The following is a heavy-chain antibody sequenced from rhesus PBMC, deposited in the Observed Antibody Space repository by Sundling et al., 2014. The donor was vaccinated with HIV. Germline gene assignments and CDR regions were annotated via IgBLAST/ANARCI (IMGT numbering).Heavy chain of an antibody. CDR2: VNPKNGNT. Sequence: QVQLVQSGAEVKKPGASVKLSCKASGYSFISYSISWVRQAPGQGLEWMGWVNPKNGNTGYAQKFQGRVTMTRDTSTSTVHMELSSLRSEDTAVYYCARGWIQQHFDFWGQGVPVTVSS. D-gene: IGHD5-12*01. V-gene: IGHV1-200*01. CDR1: GYSFISYS. CDR3: ARGWIQQHFDF. J-gene: IGHJ4*01.